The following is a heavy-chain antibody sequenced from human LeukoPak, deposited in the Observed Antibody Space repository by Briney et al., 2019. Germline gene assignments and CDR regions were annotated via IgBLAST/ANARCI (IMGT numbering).Heavy chain of an antibody. CDR1: GYTFTSYG. J-gene: IGHJ4*02. Sequence: ASVKVSCKASGYTFTSYGISWVRQAPGQGLEWMGWISAYNGNTNYAQKLQGRVTMTTDTATSTAYTELSSLRSDDTAVYYCARDLGYGDYPYYWGQGTLVTVSS. CDR3: ARDLGYGDYPYY. CDR2: ISAYNGNT. V-gene: IGHV1-18*01. D-gene: IGHD4-17*01.